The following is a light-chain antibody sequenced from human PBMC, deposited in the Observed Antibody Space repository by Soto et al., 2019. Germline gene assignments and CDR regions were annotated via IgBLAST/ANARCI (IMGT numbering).Light chain of an antibody. Sequence: EIVLTQSPATLSLSPGERATLSCRASQSVSSYLAWYQQKPGQAPRLLIYDASNRATGIPARFSGSGSGTDFTLTIRSLEADELAVYYCKQRSNWPPAFGPGSKEDI. V-gene: IGKV3-11*01. CDR2: DAS. CDR1: QSVSSY. J-gene: IGKJ3*01. CDR3: KQRSNWPPA.